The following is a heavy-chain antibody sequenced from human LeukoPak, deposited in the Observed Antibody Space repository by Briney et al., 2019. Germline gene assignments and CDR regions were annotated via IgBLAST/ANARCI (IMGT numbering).Heavy chain of an antibody. Sequence: GESLRLSCAASGFTFADYGFSWVRQAPGKGLEWVCDLNWNGGGTGYADSVKGRFTVSRDNAKNTVYLQMNSLTADDSALYYCARERIGGSLDYWGQGTLVTVSS. D-gene: IGHD1-26*01. V-gene: IGHV3-20*04. CDR1: GFTFADYG. CDR2: LNWNGGGT. CDR3: ARERIGGSLDY. J-gene: IGHJ4*02.